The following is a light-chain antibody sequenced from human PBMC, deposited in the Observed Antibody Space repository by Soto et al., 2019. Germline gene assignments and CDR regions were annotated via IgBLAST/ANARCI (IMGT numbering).Light chain of an antibody. Sequence: DIQMTQSHSTMSASVGDRVTITCRASQSISSWLAWYQQKPGKAPKVLIYKASGLESGVPSRFSGSGSGTEFTLTLSSLQPDDFASYYCQQYNSYPCTFGQGTKVEIK. V-gene: IGKV1-5*03. CDR3: QQYNSYPCT. J-gene: IGKJ1*01. CDR1: QSISSW. CDR2: KAS.